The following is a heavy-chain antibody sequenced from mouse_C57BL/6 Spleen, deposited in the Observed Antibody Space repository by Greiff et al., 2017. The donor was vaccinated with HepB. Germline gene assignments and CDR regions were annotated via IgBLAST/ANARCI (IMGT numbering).Heavy chain of an antibody. CDR2: IDPSDSYT. J-gene: IGHJ4*01. V-gene: IGHV1-69*01. D-gene: IGHD2-3*01. Sequence: VQLQQSGAELVMPGASVKLSCKASGYTFTSYWMHWVKQRPGQGLEWIGEIDPSDSYTNYNQKFKGKSTLTVDKSSSTAYMQLSSLTSEDSAVYYCARGGGYDGYYYAMDYWGQGTSVTVSS. CDR1: GYTFTSYW. CDR3: ARGGGYDGYYYAMDY.